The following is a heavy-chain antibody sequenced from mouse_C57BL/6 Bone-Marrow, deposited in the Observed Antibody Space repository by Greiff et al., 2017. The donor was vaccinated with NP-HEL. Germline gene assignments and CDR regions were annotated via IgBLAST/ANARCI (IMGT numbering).Heavy chain of an antibody. CDR2: ISGGGGNT. Sequence: DVKLVESGGGLVKPGGSLKLSCAASGFTFSSYTMSWVRQTPEKRLEWVANISGGGGNTYYLDSVKGRFTLSRDNSKNTLYLQMSSLRSEDTALYYCARDGYHLFAYGGQGTGITVSA. V-gene: IGHV5-9*01. CDR1: GFTFSSYT. CDR3: ARDGYHLFAY. D-gene: IGHD2-3*01. J-gene: IGHJ3*01.